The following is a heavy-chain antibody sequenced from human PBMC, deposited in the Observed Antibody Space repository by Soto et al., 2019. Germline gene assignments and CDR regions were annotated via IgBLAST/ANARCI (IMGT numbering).Heavy chain of an antibody. Sequence: GESLRLSCTASGFSFSSYALSWVRQAPGKGLEWVSTISGSDGKTYYADYVKGRFSISRDTSKTTLYLEMTSLRVEDTAVYYCARWSFLDYWGQGTRVTVSS. CDR3: ARWSFLDY. V-gene: IGHV3-23*01. D-gene: IGHD1-26*01. CDR2: ISGSDGKT. CDR1: GFSFSSYA. J-gene: IGHJ4*02.